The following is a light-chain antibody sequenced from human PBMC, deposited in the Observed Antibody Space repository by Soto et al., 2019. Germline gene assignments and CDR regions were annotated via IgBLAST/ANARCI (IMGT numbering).Light chain of an antibody. Sequence: DIQMTQSPSSLSASVGDRVTITCRASQSISNYLNWYQQKPGKAPKLLIYAASSLQSGVPSRFSDSGSGTDFTLTISSLQPEDFATYYCQQSFSTPPTFGQGTKLEIK. CDR2: AAS. J-gene: IGKJ2*01. CDR3: QQSFSTPPT. CDR1: QSISNY. V-gene: IGKV1-39*01.